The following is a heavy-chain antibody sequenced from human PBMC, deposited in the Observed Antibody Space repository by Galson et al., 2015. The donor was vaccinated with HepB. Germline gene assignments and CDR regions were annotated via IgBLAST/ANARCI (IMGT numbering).Heavy chain of an antibody. D-gene: IGHD2-15*01. CDR2: IYYSGST. CDR3: ARAGGGYCSGGSCSNAFDI. Sequence: TLSLTCTVSGGSISSGGYYWSWIRQHPGKGLEWIGYIYYSGSTYYNPSLKSRVTISVDTSKNQFSLKLSSVTAADTAVYYCARAGGGYCSGGSCSNAFDIWGQGTMVTVSS. J-gene: IGHJ3*02. CDR1: GGSISSGGYY. V-gene: IGHV4-31*03.